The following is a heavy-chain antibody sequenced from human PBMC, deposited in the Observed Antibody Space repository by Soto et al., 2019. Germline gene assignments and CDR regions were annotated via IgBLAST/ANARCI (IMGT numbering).Heavy chain of an antibody. Sequence: PSETLSLTCAVSGYSISSGYYWGWIRQPPGKGLEWIGSIYHSGSTYYNPSLKSRVTIAVDTSKNQFSLKLRSVTAADTAVYYCARDEYCYGSSGYYDMSGDAFDIWGQGTMVTVSS. V-gene: IGHV4-38-2*02. CDR3: ARDEYCYGSSGYYDMSGDAFDI. J-gene: IGHJ3*02. D-gene: IGHD3-22*01. CDR1: GYSISSGYY. CDR2: IYHSGST.